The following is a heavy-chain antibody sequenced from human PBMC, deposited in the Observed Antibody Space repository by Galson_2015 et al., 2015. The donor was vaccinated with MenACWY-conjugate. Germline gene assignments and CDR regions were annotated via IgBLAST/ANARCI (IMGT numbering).Heavy chain of an antibody. J-gene: IGHJ3*02. Sequence: ETLSLTCTVSGGSISSSSYYWGWIRQPPGKGLEWIGSIYYSGSTYYNPSLKSRVTISVDTSKNQFSLKLSSVTAADTAVYYCARAYCSGGSCGAFDIWGQGTMVTVSS. D-gene: IGHD2-15*01. CDR1: GGSISSSSYY. V-gene: IGHV4-39*01. CDR3: ARAYCSGGSCGAFDI. CDR2: IYYSGST.